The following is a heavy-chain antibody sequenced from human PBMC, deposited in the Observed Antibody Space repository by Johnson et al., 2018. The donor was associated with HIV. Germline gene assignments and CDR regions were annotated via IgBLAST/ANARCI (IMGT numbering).Heavy chain of an antibody. D-gene: IGHD6-19*01. CDR3: AKVFKVRVAGAFDI. Sequence: VQLVESGGGLVKPGGSLRLSCAASGLTFSDYAMHWVRQAPGKGLEWVSGISWNSGSIGYADSVRGRFTISRDNAKNSLYLQVNSLRADDTALCYCAKVFKVRVAGAFDIWGQGTMVTVSS. V-gene: IGHV3-9*01. J-gene: IGHJ3*02. CDR2: ISWNSGSI. CDR1: GLTFSDYA.